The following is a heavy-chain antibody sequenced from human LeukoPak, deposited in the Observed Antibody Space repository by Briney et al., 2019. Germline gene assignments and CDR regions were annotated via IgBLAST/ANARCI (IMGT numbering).Heavy chain of an antibody. CDR3: ATRSIYGDYLAFDI. V-gene: IGHV4-39*01. J-gene: IGHJ3*02. D-gene: IGHD4-17*01. Sequence: SETLSLTCTVSGGSISSSSYYWGWIRQPPGKGLEWIGSIYYSGSTYYNPSLKGRVTISVDTSKNQFSLKLSSVTAADTAVYYCATRSIYGDYLAFDIWGQGTMVTVSS. CDR2: IYYSGST. CDR1: GGSISSSSYY.